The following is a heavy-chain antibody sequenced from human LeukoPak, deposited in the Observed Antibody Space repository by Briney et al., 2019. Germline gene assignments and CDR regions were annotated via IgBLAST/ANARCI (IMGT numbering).Heavy chain of an antibody. CDR3: ARSVLGYSYGLHIDY. CDR1: DGSISSYY. V-gene: IGHV4-4*07. CDR2: MYTSGST. Sequence: SETLSLTCTVSDGSISSYYWSWIRQPAGKGLEWIGRMYTSGSTNYNPSLKSRVTISVDTSKNQFSLKLSSLTAADTAVYYCARSVLGYSYGLHIDYWGQGTLVTVSS. J-gene: IGHJ4*02. D-gene: IGHD5-18*01.